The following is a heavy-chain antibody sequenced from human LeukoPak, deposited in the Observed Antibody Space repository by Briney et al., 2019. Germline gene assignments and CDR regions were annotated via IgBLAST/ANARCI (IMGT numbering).Heavy chain of an antibody. V-gene: IGHV3-48*01. CDR1: GFTFSSYS. CDR3: AREILGYCSSTSCYRGYYFDY. CDR2: ISSSSSTI. D-gene: IGHD2-2*02. J-gene: IGHJ4*02. Sequence: GGSLRLSCAASGFTFSSYSMNWVRQAPGKGLEWVSYISSSSSTIYYADSVKGRFTISRDNAKNSLYLQMNSLRAEDTAVYYCAREILGYCSSTSCYRGYYFDYWGQGILVTVSS.